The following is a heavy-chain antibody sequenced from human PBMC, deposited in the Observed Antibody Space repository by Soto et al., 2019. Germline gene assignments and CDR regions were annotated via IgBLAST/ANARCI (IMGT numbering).Heavy chain of an antibody. J-gene: IGHJ3*02. CDR2: FDPEDGET. D-gene: IGHD6-6*01. Sequence: QGQLVQSGAEVKKPGASVKVSCKVSGYTLTEFSMHWVRQAPGKGLEWMGGFDPEDGETIYAQKFQGRFTMTEDTSTDTAYMELSCLRSEDTAVYYCATERSIPEDSAFDIWGQGTMVTVSS. CDR1: GYTLTEFS. V-gene: IGHV1-24*01. CDR3: ATERSIPEDSAFDI.